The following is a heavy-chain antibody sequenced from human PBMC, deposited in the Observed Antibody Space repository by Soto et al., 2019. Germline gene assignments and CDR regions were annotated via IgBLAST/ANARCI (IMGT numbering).Heavy chain of an antibody. J-gene: IGHJ3*02. Sequence: EVQMFESGGGLAQPGGSLRLSCAASGFICSSYDMSWVRQAPGKGLEWVSTILVDGRTFYVDSVKGRFTISRDSSQNTVYLQMNSLSAGDTDLYYCAKATATGGGAFDICGQGTMVTVSS. D-gene: IGHD2-8*02. V-gene: IGHV3-23*01. CDR3: AKATATGGGAFDI. CDR1: GFICSSYD. CDR2: ILVDGRT.